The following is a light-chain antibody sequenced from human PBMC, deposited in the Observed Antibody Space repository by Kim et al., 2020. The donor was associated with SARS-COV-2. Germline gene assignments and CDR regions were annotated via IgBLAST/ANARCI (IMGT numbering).Light chain of an antibody. CDR1: QSVSSY. Sequence: LSVSPGERANLSCRASQSVSSYLAWYQQKPGQAPRLLIYDASNRATGIPARFSGSGSGTDFTLTISSLEPEDFAVYYCQQRSNWYTFGQGTKLEI. V-gene: IGKV3-11*01. J-gene: IGKJ2*01. CDR2: DAS. CDR3: QQRSNWYT.